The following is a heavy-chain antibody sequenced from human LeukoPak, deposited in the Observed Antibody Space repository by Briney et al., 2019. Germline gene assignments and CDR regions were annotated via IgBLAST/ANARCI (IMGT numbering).Heavy chain of an antibody. CDR2: IYYSGST. V-gene: IGHV4-59*01. D-gene: IGHD6-13*01. CDR3: ARGGNSWMLFDY. CDR1: GGSISSYY. Sequence: SETLSLTCTVSGGSISSYYWSWIRQPPGKGVEWIGYIYYSGSTNYNPSLKSRVTISVDTSKNQFSLKLSSVTAADTAVYYCARGGNSWMLFDYWGQGTLVTVSS. J-gene: IGHJ4*02.